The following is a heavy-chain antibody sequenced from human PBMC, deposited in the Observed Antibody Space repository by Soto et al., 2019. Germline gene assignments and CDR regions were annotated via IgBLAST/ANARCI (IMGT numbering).Heavy chain of an antibody. J-gene: IGHJ5*02. CDR3: ARDWDSSGLFDP. V-gene: IGHV4-59*01. Sequence: PSETLSLTCSVSGASITTYYCSWIRQPPGKGLEWIGSISYSGSTKYNPSLESRVMISLDTSKNQISLRLTSVTAADTALYYCARDWDSSGLFDPWGQGALVTVSS. CDR1: GASITTYY. CDR2: ISYSGST. D-gene: IGHD3-10*01.